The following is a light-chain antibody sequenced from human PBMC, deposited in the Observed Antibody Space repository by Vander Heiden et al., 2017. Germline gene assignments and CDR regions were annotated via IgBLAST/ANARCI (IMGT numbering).Light chain of an antibody. CDR2: KVS. CDR1: QSLVYSDGNTY. CDR3: MQGTYQKHLFT. J-gene: IGKJ3*01. V-gene: IGKV2-30*01. Sequence: DVVMTQSPLSLPVTLGQPASISCRSSQSLVYSDGNTYLNWFQQRPGQSPRRLIYKVSNRDSGVKDRFSGSGEGTDFTLKISSGEAEDVVIYYCMQGTYQKHLFTFGHGTKVDIK.